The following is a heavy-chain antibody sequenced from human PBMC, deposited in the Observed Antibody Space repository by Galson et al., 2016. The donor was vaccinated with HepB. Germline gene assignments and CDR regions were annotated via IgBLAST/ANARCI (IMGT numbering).Heavy chain of an antibody. CDR1: GFTFSSYW. CDR3: ARVGDFLSGYTYAFDI. V-gene: IGHV3-74*01. J-gene: IGHJ3*02. Sequence: SLRLSCAASGFTFSSYWMHWVRQGPGTGLVWVSRINSDGRSTTYADSVKGRFTISRENAKNTLYLQMNSLRAEDTALYYCARVGDFLSGYTYAFDIWGQGTTVTVSS. D-gene: IGHD3-3*01. CDR2: INSDGRST.